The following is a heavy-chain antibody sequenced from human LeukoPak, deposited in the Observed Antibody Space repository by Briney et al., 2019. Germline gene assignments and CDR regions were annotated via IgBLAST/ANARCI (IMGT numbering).Heavy chain of an antibody. CDR2: KNQDGSQT. J-gene: IGHJ4*02. CDR3: VRDIDYTNSAGYYSTFYFDH. CDR1: GITLRSYW. V-gene: IGHV3-7*01. Sequence: GGSLRLSCVASGITLRSYWMRWVRQAPGKGLEWVANKNQDGSQTQYAASVQGRYTISRDNAKSVLYLQMSSLRVEDTAVYYCVRDIDYTNSAGYYSTFYFDHWGQGTLVTVSS. D-gene: IGHD3-22*01.